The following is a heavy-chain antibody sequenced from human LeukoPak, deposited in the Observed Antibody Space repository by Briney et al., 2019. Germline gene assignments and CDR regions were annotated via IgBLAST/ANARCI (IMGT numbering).Heavy chain of an antibody. Sequence: SETLSLTCAVSGGSISTYYWSWIRQPAGKGLEWIGRIYTSGSTNYNPSLKSRVTMSVDTSKNQFSLKLSSVTAADTAMYYCARLVYRNAFDIWGQGTMVTVSS. J-gene: IGHJ3*02. CDR1: GGSISTYY. CDR2: IYTSGST. D-gene: IGHD4-11*01. CDR3: ARLVYRNAFDI. V-gene: IGHV4-4*07.